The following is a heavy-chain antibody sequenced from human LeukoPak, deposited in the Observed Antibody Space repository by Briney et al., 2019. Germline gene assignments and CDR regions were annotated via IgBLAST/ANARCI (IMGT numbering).Heavy chain of an antibody. CDR3: ARDFYYDYVWGSYRYTDSNVPDAFDI. J-gene: IGHJ3*02. CDR2: IYTSGST. V-gene: IGHV4-4*07. D-gene: IGHD3-16*02. Sequence: SETLSLTCTVSGGSISSYYWSWIRQPAGKGLEWIGRIYTSGSTNYNPSLKSRVTMSVDTSKNQFSLKLSSVTAADTAVYYCARDFYYDYVWGSYRYTDSNVPDAFDIWGQGTMVTVSS. CDR1: GGSISSYY.